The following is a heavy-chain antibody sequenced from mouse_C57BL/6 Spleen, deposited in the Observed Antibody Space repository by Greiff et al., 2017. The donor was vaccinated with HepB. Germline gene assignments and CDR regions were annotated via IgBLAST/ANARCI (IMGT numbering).Heavy chain of an antibody. CDR1: GYTFTSYG. Sequence: VKLQESGAELARPGASVKLSCKASGYTFTSYGISWVKQRTGQGLAWIGAIYPRSGNTYYNEKFKGKATLTADKSSSTAYMELRSLTSEDSAVYVCARSGGYGIAMDYWGQGTSVTVSA. CDR3: ARSGGYGIAMDY. CDR2: IYPRSGNT. J-gene: IGHJ4*01. V-gene: IGHV1-81*01. D-gene: IGHD2-1*01.